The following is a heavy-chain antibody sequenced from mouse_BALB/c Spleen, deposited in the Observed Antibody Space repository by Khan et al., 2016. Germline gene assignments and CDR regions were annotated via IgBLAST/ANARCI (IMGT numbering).Heavy chain of an antibody. CDR3: ARAGYYGYLAY. D-gene: IGHD1-1*01. CDR2: INPDSSTI. CDR1: GFDFSRYW. Sequence: EVQLQESGGGLVQPGGSLKLSCAASGFDFSRYWMSWVRQAPGKGLEWIGAINPDSSTINYTPSLKDKFIISRDNAKNTPYLQMSKVRSEDTALYYCARAGYYGYLAYWGQGTLVTVSA. J-gene: IGHJ3*01. V-gene: IGHV4-1*02.